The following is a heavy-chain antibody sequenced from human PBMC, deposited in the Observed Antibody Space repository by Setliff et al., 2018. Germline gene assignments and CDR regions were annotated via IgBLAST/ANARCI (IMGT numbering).Heavy chain of an antibody. Sequence: PSETLSLTCGVSGYSIRSGYHWTWIRQPAGKGLEWIGRLYPNGNTNYNPSLKRRVNMSADSSKNNLSLRLKYVTAADTAVYYCAREDWNGNAFDIWGPGTMVTVSS. CDR3: AREDWNGNAFDI. CDR2: LYPNGNT. CDR1: GYSIRSGYH. J-gene: IGHJ3*02. D-gene: IGHD1-1*01. V-gene: IGHV4-4*07.